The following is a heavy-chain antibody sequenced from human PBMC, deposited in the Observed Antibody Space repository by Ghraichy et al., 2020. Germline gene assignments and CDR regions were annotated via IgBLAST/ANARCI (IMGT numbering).Heavy chain of an antibody. CDR3: VRSLYSLQRDWAFDL. CDR2: IDSTRGFT. D-gene: IGHD3/OR15-3a*01. Sequence: GGSLRLSLTCEASGFTFSSNGMHWVRQAPGKGLEWVSSIDSTRGFTHSAESVRGRFSISRDNGRNSLYLQMNFLRADDTAVYYCVRSLYSLQRDWAFDLWGQGTVVTVSS. V-gene: IGHV3-21*01. J-gene: IGHJ3*01. CDR1: GFTFSSNG.